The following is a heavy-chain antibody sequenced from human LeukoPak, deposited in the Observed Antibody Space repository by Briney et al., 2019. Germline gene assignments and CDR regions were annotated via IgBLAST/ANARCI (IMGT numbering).Heavy chain of an antibody. D-gene: IGHD6-13*01. J-gene: IGHJ4*02. CDR1: GFTFSSYE. CDR3: ARDGGPYSSSWYDY. V-gene: IGHV3-48*03. CDR2: ISSSGSTI. Sequence: GGPLRLSCAASGFTFSSYEMNWVRQAPGKGLEWVSYISSSGSTIYYADSVKGRFTISRDDAKNSLYLQMNSLRVEDTAVYYCARDGGPYSSSWYDYWGQGTLVTVSS.